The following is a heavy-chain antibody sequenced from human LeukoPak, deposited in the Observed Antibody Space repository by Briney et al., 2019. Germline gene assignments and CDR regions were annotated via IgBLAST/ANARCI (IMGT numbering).Heavy chain of an antibody. Sequence: ASVKVSCKASGYTFTSYYMHWVRQAPGQGLEWMGIINPSGGCTSYAQKFQGRVTMTRDTSTSTVYMELSSLRSEDTAVYYCARDPQGNYYFDYWGQGTLVTVSS. CDR3: ARDPQGNYYFDY. J-gene: IGHJ4*02. CDR1: GYTFTSYY. D-gene: IGHD4-23*01. V-gene: IGHV1-46*01. CDR2: INPSGGCT.